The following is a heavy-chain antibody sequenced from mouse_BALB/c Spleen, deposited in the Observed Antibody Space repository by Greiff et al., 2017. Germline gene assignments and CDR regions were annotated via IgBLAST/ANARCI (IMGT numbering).Heavy chain of an antibody. J-gene: IGHJ3*01. Sequence: TASGVDFSRYWMSWVRQAPGKGLEWIGEINPDSSTINYTPSLKDKFIISRDNAKNTLYLQMSKVRSEDTALYYCARPDFTMKALAYWGQGTLVTVSA. V-gene: IGHV4-1*02. D-gene: IGHD1-1*02. CDR1: GVDFSRYW. CDR3: ARPDFTMKALAY. CDR2: INPDSSTI.